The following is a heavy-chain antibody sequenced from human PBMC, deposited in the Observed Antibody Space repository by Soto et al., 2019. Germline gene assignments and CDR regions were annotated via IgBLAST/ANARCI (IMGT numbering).Heavy chain of an antibody. CDR3: VRDGTKTLRDWFDP. J-gene: IGHJ5*02. V-gene: IGHV4-4*07. Sequence: QVQLQESGPGLVKPSETLSLTCTVSGASISGFYWSWIRKSAGKGLEWIGRIYATGTTDYNPSLNRRFMMSVDTSKKQFSLKLRSVTAADTAVYYCVRDGTKTLRDWFDPWGQGISVTVSS. CDR2: IYATGTT. D-gene: IGHD1-1*01. CDR1: GASISGFY.